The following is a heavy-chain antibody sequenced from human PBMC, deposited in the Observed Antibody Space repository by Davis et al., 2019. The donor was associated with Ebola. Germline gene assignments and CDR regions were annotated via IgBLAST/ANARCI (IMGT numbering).Heavy chain of an antibody. CDR2: ISGSGGST. Sequence: GESLKISCAASGFTFSSYSMNWVRQAPGKGLEWVSVISGSGGSTYYADSVKGRFTISRDNSKNTLYLQMNSLRAEDTAVYYCAKVGGYDFFSLAFADYWGQGTLVTVSS. CDR3: AKVGGYDFFSLAFADY. V-gene: IGHV3-23*01. J-gene: IGHJ4*02. CDR1: GFTFSSYS. D-gene: IGHD3-3*01.